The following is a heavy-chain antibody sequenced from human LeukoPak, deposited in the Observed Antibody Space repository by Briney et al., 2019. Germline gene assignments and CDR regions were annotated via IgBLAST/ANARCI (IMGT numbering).Heavy chain of an antibody. V-gene: IGHV1-69*04. Sequence: GASVKVSCKASGGTFSSYAISWVRQAPGQGLEWMGRIIPILGIANYAQKFQGRVTITADKSTSTAYMELSSLRSEDTAVYYCARDLGRHYYYGMDVWGQGTTVTVSS. CDR3: ARDLGRHYYYGMDV. J-gene: IGHJ6*02. CDR1: GGTFSSYA. CDR2: IIPILGIA. D-gene: IGHD7-27*01.